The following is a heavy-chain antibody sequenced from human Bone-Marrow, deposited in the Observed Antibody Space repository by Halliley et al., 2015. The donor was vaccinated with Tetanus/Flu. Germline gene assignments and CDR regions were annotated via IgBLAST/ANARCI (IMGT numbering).Heavy chain of an antibody. D-gene: IGHD3-10*01. V-gene: IGHV3-53*01. CDR1: GFTVSSKY. CDR2: IYSGGRT. CDR3: ARDRGGYYYYGMDV. J-gene: IGHJ6*02. Sequence: SLRLSCAASGFTVSSKYMNWVRQAPGKGLEWVSVIYSGGRTYYADSVKGRFTISRDKSKNTLYLQMNSLRAEDTAVYYCARDRGGYYYYGMDVWGQGPTVTVSS.